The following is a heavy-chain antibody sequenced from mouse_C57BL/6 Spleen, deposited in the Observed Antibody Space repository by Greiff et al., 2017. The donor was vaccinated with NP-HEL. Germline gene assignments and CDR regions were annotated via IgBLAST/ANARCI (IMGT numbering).Heavy chain of an antibody. Sequence: EVKLVESGGGLVQPGGCLSLSCAASGFTFTDYYMSWVRQPPGKALEWLGFIRNKANGYTTEYSASVKGRFTISRDNSQSILYLQMNALRAEDSATYYCARYKTAQATFAYWGQGTLVTVSA. D-gene: IGHD3-2*02. J-gene: IGHJ3*01. CDR1: GFTFTDYY. CDR2: IRNKANGYTT. V-gene: IGHV7-3*01. CDR3: ARYKTAQATFAY.